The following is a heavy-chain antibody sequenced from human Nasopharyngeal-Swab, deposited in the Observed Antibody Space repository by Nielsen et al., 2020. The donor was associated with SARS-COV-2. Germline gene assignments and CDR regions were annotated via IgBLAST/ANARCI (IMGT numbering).Heavy chain of an antibody. CDR3: ARYSLWLPVNWFDP. Sequence: WIRQPPGKGLEWIGEINHSGSTNYNPSLKGRVTISVDTSKNQFSLKLSSVTAADTAVYYCARYSLWLPVNWFDPWGQGTLVTVSS. D-gene: IGHD5-18*01. CDR2: INHSGST. J-gene: IGHJ5*02. V-gene: IGHV4-34*01.